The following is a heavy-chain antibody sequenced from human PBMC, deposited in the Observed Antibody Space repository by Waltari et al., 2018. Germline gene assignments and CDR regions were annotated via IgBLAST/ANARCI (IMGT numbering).Heavy chain of an antibody. CDR2: IIPILGIA. CDR3: ARSDRTCGGDCYSPY. D-gene: IGHD2-21*02. V-gene: IGHV1-69*02. CDR1: GGTFRTYT. J-gene: IGHJ4*02. Sequence: QVQLVQSGAEVKKPGTSGKVSCKASGGTFRTYTISWVRTAPGQGLEWMGRIIPILGIANYAQKFQGRVTITADKSTSTAYMELSSLRSEDTAVYYCARSDRTCGGDCYSPYWGQGTLVTVSS.